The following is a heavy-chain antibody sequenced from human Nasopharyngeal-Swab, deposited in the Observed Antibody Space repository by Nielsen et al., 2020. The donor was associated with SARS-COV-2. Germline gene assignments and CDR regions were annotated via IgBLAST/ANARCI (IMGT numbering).Heavy chain of an antibody. CDR3: ATESGGAVAHYGMDV. J-gene: IGHJ6*02. CDR2: FDPEDGET. D-gene: IGHD6-19*01. CDR1: GYILTELS. V-gene: IGHV1-24*01. Sequence: ASAKVSCKVSGYILTELSMHWARQVPGKGLEWMGGFDPEDGETIYAQKFQGRVTMTEDTSTDTAYMELSSLRSEDTAVYYCATESGGAVAHYGMDVWGQGTTVTISS.